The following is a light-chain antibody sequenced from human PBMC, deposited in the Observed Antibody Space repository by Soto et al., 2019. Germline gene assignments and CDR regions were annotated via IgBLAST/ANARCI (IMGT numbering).Light chain of an antibody. CDR2: GAS. V-gene: IGKV3-20*01. CDR3: QQYATATWT. J-gene: IGKJ1*01. Sequence: IVLTRSPGTLSLSPGERATLSCRASQSVSSNYLAWYQQKPGQAPRLLIYGASSRAIGIPDRFSGSGSGTDFALTLSRLEPEDFAVYYCQQYATATWTFGQGTKVDIX. CDR1: QSVSSNY.